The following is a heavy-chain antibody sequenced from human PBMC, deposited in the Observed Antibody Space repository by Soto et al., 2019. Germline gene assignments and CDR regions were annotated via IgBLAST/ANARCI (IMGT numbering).Heavy chain of an antibody. CDR1: GFTFSSYA. CDR3: AKDSALSGYDSHYYYGMDV. CDR2: ISGSGSNT. J-gene: IGHJ6*02. D-gene: IGHD5-12*01. Sequence: GGSLRLSFAASGFTFSSYAMSWVRQAPGKGLEWVSAISGSGSNTYYADSVKGRFTISRDNSKSTLYLQMNSLRAEDTAVYYCAKDSALSGYDSHYYYGMDVWGQGTTVTVSS. V-gene: IGHV3-23*01.